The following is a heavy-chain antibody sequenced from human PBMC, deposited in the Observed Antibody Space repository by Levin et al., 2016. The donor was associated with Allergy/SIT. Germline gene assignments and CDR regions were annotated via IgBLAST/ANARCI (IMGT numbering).Heavy chain of an antibody. CDR1: GFTFSNYW. D-gene: IGHD6-19*01. V-gene: IGHV3-74*01. J-gene: IGHJ4*02. Sequence: GESLKISCVASGFTFSNYWMHWVRQVPGKGLVWVSRINSDGSSTSYADSVKGRFTISRDNAKNTLYLQMNSLRGEDTAVYYCARKGAVAGTWDYWGQGTLVTVSS. CDR2: INSDGSST. CDR3: ARKGAVAGTWDY.